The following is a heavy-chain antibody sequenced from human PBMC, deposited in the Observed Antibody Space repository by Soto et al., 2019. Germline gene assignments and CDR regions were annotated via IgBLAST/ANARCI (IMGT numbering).Heavy chain of an antibody. Sequence: GGSLRLSCAASGFTFSTYWMHWIRQVPGKGLEWVSRINSDASHTYYADSVKGRFTISRDNAKNTLHLEMNSLRAEDTPVYSCVRDGQCITTSCQVNWFEHWGQGRLVPDS. J-gene: IGHJ5*02. CDR2: INSDASHT. V-gene: IGHV3-74*01. D-gene: IGHD2-2*01. CDR1: GFTFSTYW. CDR3: VRDGQCITTSCQVNWFEH.